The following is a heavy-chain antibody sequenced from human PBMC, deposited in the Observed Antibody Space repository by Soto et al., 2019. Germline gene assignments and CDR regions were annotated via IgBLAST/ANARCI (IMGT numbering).Heavy chain of an antibody. V-gene: IGHV1-2*04. CDR3: AAVQGGGATFHF. CDR1: GYTFTGFH. D-gene: IGHD1-26*01. Sequence: ASVKVSCKASGYTFTGFHIHWVRQAPGQGLEWMGWINPNGGGRNYAQKLQGWVTMTRDTSISTAYMELSRLRSDDTAVYYCAAVQGGGATFHFWGPGTLVTVSS. J-gene: IGHJ4*02. CDR2: INPNGGGR.